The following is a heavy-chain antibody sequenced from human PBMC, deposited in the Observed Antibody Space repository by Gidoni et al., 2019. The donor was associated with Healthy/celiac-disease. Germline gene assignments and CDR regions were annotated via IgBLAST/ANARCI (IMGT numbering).Heavy chain of an antibody. CDR2: FDPEDGET. D-gene: IGHD6-19*01. CDR3: ATPYSSGWYYFVY. J-gene: IGHJ4*02. V-gene: IGHV1-24*01. Sequence: QVQLVQSGAEVKKPGASVKVSCKVSGYTLTELSMHRVRQAPGKGLEWMGGFDPEDGETISTQKCQGRVTMTADTSTDTAYMGLCSLRSEDTAVYYCATPYSSGWYYFVYWGQGTLVTVSS. CDR1: GYTLTELS.